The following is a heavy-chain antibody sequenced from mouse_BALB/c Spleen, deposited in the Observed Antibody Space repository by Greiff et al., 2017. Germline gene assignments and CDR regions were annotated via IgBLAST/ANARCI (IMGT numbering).Heavy chain of an antibody. Sequence: QVQLKESGPGLVQPSQSLSITCTVSGFSLTSYGVHWVRQSPGKGLEWLGVIWSGGSTDYNAAFISRLSISKDNSKSQVFFKMNSLQANDTAIYYCARTLNRIYYAMDYWGQGTSVTVSS. V-gene: IGHV2-2*02. J-gene: IGHJ4*01. CDR3: ARTLNRIYYAMDY. CDR2: IWSGGST. CDR1: GFSLTSYG.